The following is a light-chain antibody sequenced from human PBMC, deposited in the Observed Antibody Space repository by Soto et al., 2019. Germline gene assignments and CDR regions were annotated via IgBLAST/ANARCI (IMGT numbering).Light chain of an antibody. Sequence: QSVLTQPRSVSGSPGQSVTISCTGTSSDVGGYNYVSWYQQHPGKAPKLMIYDVSKRPSGVPDRFSGSKSGNTASLTISGLRSEDEADYHCAAWDDSLSGLVFGGGTQLTVL. J-gene: IGLJ2*01. CDR3: AAWDDSLSGLV. CDR2: DVS. CDR1: SSDVGGYNY. V-gene: IGLV2-11*01.